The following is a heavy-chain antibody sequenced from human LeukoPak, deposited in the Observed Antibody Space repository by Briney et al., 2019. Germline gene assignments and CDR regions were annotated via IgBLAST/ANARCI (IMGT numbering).Heavy chain of an antibody. V-gene: IGHV3-30*04. D-gene: IGHD3-9*01. CDR2: ISYDGSNK. CDR1: GFTFSSYA. CDR3: AKSVPSYDIPTDY. J-gene: IGHJ4*02. Sequence: GGSLRLSCAASGFTFSSYAMHWVRQAPGKGLEWVAVISYDGSNKYYADSVKGRFTISRDNSKNTLYLQMNSLRAEDTAVYYCAKSVPSYDIPTDYWGQGTLVTVSS.